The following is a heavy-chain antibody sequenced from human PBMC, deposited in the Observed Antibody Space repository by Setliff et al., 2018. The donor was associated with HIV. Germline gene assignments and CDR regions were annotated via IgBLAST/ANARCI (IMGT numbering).Heavy chain of an antibody. J-gene: IGHJ3*01. CDR3: SLGYCSGDNCYSDPVVAFDV. Sequence: GGSLRLSCAASGFTFSSYAMLWVRQAPGKGLEWVAVISYDGSNKYYADAVKGRFTIARDFSKSTLFLQMNSLRAEDSAIYYCSLGYCSGDNCYSDPVVAFDVWGPGTMVTVSS. V-gene: IGHV3-30-3*01. D-gene: IGHD2-15*01. CDR1: GFTFSSYA. CDR2: ISYDGSNK.